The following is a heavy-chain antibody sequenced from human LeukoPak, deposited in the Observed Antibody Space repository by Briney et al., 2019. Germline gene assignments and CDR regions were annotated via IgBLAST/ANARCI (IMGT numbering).Heavy chain of an antibody. CDR1: GYSFTSYW. CDR3: ARRAVDYDFWSGYYTKDAFDI. CDR2: IYPGDSDT. Sequence: GESLKISCTGSGYSFTSYWIAWVRQMPGKGLEWMGIIYPGDSDTTYSPSFQGQVTISADKSISTAYLQWSSLKASDTAQYYCARRAVDYDFWSGYYTKDAFDIWGQGTMVTVSS. J-gene: IGHJ3*02. D-gene: IGHD3-3*01. V-gene: IGHV5-51*01.